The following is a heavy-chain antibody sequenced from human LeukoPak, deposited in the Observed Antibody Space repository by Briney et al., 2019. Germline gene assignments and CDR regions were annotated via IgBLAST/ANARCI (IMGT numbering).Heavy chain of an antibody. V-gene: IGHV3-21*04. CDR2: ISSSSSYI. J-gene: IGHJ4*02. Sequence: PGGSLRLSCAASGFTFSSYSMNWVRQAPGKGLEWVSYISSSSSYIYYADSVKGRFTISRDNSKNTLYLQMNSLRAEDTAVYYCAKCGGSCYLAYCAGDCYSDFDYWGQGTLVTVSS. CDR1: GFTFSSYS. D-gene: IGHD2-21*02. CDR3: AKCGGSCYLAYCAGDCYSDFDY.